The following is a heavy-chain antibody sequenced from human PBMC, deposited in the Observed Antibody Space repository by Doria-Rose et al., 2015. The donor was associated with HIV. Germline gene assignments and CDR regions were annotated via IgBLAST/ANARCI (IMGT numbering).Heavy chain of an antibody. CDR2: ISSDGSDK. J-gene: IGHJ4*02. CDR3: ARDRPTYSSSPLDF. CDR1: GFIFNTYT. V-gene: IGHV3-30-3*01. D-gene: IGHD6-6*01. Sequence: LQESGGGVVQPGRSLRLSCAASGFIFNTYTMHWVRQAPGKGLEWVAVISSDGSDKYYADSVKGRFIISRDNSNNTLYLQIDNLGAEDTALYYCARDRPTYSSSPLDFWGQGTLVTVSS.